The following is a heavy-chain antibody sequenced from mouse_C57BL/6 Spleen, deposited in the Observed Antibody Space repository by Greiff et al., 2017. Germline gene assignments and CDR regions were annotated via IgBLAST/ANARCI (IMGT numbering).Heavy chain of an antibody. CDR2: IRNKANGYTT. CDR3: ARYTRAYYFDY. V-gene: IGHV7-3*01. D-gene: IGHD3-3*01. J-gene: IGHJ2*01. CDR1: GFTFTDYY. Sequence: EVMLVESGGGLVQPGGSLSLSCAASGFTFTDYYMSWVRQPPGKALEWLGFIRNKANGYTTEYSASVKGRFTISRDNSQSILYLQMNALRAEDSATYYCARYTRAYYFDYWGQGTTLTVAS.